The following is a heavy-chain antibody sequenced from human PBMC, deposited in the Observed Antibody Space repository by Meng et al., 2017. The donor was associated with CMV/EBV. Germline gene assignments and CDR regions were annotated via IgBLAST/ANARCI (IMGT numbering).Heavy chain of an antibody. V-gene: IGHV4-34*01. CDR1: GGSFSGYY. Sequence: SETLSLTCAVYGGSFSGYYWSWIRQPPGKGLEWIGEINHSGSTNYNPSLKSRVTISVDTSKNQFSLKLSSVTAADTAVYYCARVVIRGSMPYGMDVWGQGTTVTRLL. CDR2: INHSGST. J-gene: IGHJ6*02. CDR3: ARVVIRGSMPYGMDV. D-gene: IGHD2/OR15-2a*01.